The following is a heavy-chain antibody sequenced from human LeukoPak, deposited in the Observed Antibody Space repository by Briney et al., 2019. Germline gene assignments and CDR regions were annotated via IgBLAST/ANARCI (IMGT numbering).Heavy chain of an antibody. V-gene: IGHV1-69*13. CDR3: ARPTIMRHYNWFDP. CDR2: IIPIFGTA. D-gene: IGHD3-16*01. CDR1: GGTFSSYA. J-gene: IGHJ5*02. Sequence: APVKVSCKASGGTFSSYAISWVRQAPGQGLEWMGGIIPIFGTANYAQKFQGRVTITAGESTSTAYMELSSLRSEDTAMYYCARPTIMRHYNWFDPWGQGTLVTVSS.